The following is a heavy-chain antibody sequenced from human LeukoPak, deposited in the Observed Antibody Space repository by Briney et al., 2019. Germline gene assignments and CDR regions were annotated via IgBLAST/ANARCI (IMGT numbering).Heavy chain of an antibody. J-gene: IGHJ2*01. Sequence: GGSLRLSCAASGFTFSSYGMHWVRQAPGKGLEWVAFIRYDGSNKYYADSVKGRFTISRDNSKNTLYLQMNSLRAEDTAVYYCAKEGITMVRGVIGDFDLWGRGTLVTVSS. V-gene: IGHV3-30*02. CDR2: IRYDGSNK. D-gene: IGHD3-10*01. CDR1: GFTFSSYG. CDR3: AKEGITMVRGVIGDFDL.